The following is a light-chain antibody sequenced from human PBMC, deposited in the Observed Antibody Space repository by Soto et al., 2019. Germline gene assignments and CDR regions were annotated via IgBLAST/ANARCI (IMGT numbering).Light chain of an antibody. CDR2: AAS. Sequence: DIQVTQSPPSLSASVVDRVTITCRASRDIDNSLDWYQQVPGKAPKLLIYAASTLQSGVPSRFRGSGSGTSFILTITSLQPEDVATYYCQKYNKAPWIFGQGTKVEV. V-gene: IGKV1-27*01. J-gene: IGKJ1*01. CDR3: QKYNKAPWI. CDR1: RDIDNS.